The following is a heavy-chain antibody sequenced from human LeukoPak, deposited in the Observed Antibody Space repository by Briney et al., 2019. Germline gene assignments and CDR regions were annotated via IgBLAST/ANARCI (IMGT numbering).Heavy chain of an antibody. V-gene: IGHV3-7*01. D-gene: IGHD1-26*01. CDR2: IKQDGSEK. CDR3: AREGAKSNWFDP. Sequence: GGSLRLSCAASGFIFRNHWMSWVRQAPGKGLEWVANIKQDGSEKYYVDSVKGRFTISRDNAKNSLYLQMNSLRAEDTAVYYCAREGAKSNWFDPWGQGTLVTVSS. CDR1: GFIFRNHW. J-gene: IGHJ5*02.